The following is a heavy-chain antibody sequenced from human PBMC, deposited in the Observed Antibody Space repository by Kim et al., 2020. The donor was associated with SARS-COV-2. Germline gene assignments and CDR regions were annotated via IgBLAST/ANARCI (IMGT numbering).Heavy chain of an antibody. J-gene: IGHJ3*02. V-gene: IGHV4-39*01. CDR3: ARHGVVTLGEKAFDI. CDR2: IYYSGST. D-gene: IGHD2-21*02. Sequence: SETLSLTCTVSGGSISSSSYYWGWIRQPPGKGLEWIGSIYYSGSTYYNPSLKRRVTISVDTSKNQFSLKLSSVTAADTAVYYCARHGVVTLGEKAFDIWGQGTMVTVSS. CDR1: GGSISSSSYY.